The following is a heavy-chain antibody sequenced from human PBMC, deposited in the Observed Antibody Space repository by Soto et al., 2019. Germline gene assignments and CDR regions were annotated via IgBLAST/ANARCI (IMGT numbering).Heavy chain of an antibody. D-gene: IGHD3-22*01. V-gene: IGHV4-39*07. J-gene: IGHJ3*02. Sequence: SETLSLTCAVYGGSFSGPYSWGWIRQPPGEGLEWIGTFYYSESTYYNPSLESRFTISVDTSKNQFSLKLSSVTASDTAVYYCARVGYYDGSGYNAFNIWGQGTMVTVSS. CDR2: FYYSEST. CDR1: GGSFSGPYS. CDR3: ARVGYYDGSGYNAFNI.